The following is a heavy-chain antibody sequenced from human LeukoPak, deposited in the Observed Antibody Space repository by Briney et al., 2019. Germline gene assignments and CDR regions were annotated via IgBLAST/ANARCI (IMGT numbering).Heavy chain of an antibody. J-gene: IGHJ4*02. CDR3: ARGQKSDY. CDR2: INHSGGT. CDR1: GGSFSGYY. Sequence: SETLSLTCVVYGGSFSGYYWSWIRQPPGKGLEWIGEINHSGGTNYNPSLKSRVTISVDTSKNQFSLKLSSVTAADTAVYYCARGQKSDYWGQGTLVTVSS. V-gene: IGHV4-34*01.